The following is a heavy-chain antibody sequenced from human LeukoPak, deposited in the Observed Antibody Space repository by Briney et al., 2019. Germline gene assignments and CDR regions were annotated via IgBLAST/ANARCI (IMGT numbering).Heavy chain of an antibody. CDR2: TIPFLGAA. CDR1: GGTFGSDP. Sequence: SVKVSCKASGGTFGSDPITWVRQAPGQGLEWMGGTIPFLGAATYAQRFQGRISITTDESTTTAYMELSSLRSEDTAVYYCARHKNLGDCGSRSCYGVWPFDIWGQGTMVTVSS. V-gene: IGHV1-69*05. CDR3: ARHKNLGDCGSRSCYGVWPFDI. D-gene: IGHD2-2*01. J-gene: IGHJ3*02.